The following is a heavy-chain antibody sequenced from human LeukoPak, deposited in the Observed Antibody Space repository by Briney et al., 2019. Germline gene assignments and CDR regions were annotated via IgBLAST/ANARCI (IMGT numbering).Heavy chain of an antibody. V-gene: IGHV3-30*18. CDR3: AKSRGVRGAFDI. CDR1: GFTFSSYA. J-gene: IGHJ3*02. D-gene: IGHD3-3*01. CDR2: ISYDGSNK. Sequence: SGGSLRLSCAASGFTFSSYAMHWVRQAPGKGLEWVAVISYDGSNKYYADSVKGRFTISRDNSKNTLYLQMNGLRAEDTAVYYCAKSRGVRGAFDIWGQGTMVTVSS.